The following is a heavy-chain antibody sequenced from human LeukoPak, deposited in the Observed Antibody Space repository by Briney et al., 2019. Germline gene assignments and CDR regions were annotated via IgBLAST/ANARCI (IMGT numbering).Heavy chain of an antibody. CDR1: GFTFSSYS. Sequence: GGSLRLSCAASGFTFSSYSMICLRQAPGKGLVWVSYISRSSSTIYYADSVKGRFTISRDNAQDSLYLQMNSLRDEDTAVYYCTREYLPVIGDYSGDDAVHIWGQQTMVSLSP. CDR2: ISRSSSTI. CDR3: TREYLPVIGDYSGDDAVHI. V-gene: IGHV3-48*02. J-gene: IGHJ3*02. D-gene: IGHD4-17*01.